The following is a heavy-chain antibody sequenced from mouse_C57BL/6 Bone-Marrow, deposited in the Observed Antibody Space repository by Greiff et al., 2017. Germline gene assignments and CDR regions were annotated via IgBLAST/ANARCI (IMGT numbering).Heavy chain of an antibody. CDR2: IYPSDSET. V-gene: IGHV1-61*01. J-gene: IGHJ3*01. CDR3: ARGGWLLRGFAY. CDR1: GYTFTSYW. Sequence: QVHVKQSGAELVRPGSSVKLSCKASGYTFTSYWMDWVKQRPGQGLEWIGNIYPSDSETHYNQKFKDKATLTVDKSSSTAYMQLSSLTSEDSAVYYCARGGWLLRGFAYWGQGTLVTVSA. D-gene: IGHD2-3*01.